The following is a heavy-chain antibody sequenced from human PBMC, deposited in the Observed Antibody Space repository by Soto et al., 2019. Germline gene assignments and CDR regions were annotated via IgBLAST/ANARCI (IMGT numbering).Heavy chain of an antibody. CDR2: IYYSGST. D-gene: IGHD3-3*01. CDR3: ARDQGGITISGVPYGMDV. V-gene: IGHV4-31*03. Sequence: PSETLSLTCTVSGGSITRGGHYWSWIRQHPGKGLEWIGYIYYSGSTYYNPSLKSRVTISVDTSKNQFSLMVRSVNVADTAVYYCARDQGGITISGVPYGMDVWGQGTTVTVSS. J-gene: IGHJ6*02. CDR1: GGSITRGGHY.